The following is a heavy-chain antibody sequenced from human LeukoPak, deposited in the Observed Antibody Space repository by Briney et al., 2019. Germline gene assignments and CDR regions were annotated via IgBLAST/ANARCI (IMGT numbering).Heavy chain of an antibody. CDR2: INPNSGGT. D-gene: IGHD6-13*01. Sequence: ASVKVSCKASGYTFTGYYMHWVRQAPGQGLEWIGWINPNSGGTNYAQKFQGRVTMTRDTSISTAYMELSRLRSDDTAVYYCARGSHSSSWYPYYFDYWGQGTLVTVSS. CDR3: ARGSHSSSWYPYYFDY. V-gene: IGHV1-2*02. J-gene: IGHJ4*02. CDR1: GYTFTGYY.